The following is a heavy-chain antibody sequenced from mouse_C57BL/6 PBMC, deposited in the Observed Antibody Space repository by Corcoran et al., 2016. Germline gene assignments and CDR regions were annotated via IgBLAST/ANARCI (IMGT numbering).Heavy chain of an antibody. CDR2: INPNNGGT. V-gene: IGHV1-18*01. CDR3: ARGNYYGSSYGLAMYY. J-gene: IGHJ4*01. D-gene: IGHD1-1*01. CDR1: GYTFTDYN. Sequence: EVQLQQSGPELVKPGASVKIPCKASGYTFTDYNMDWVKQSHGKSLEWIGDINPNNGGTIYNQKFKGKATLTVDKSSSPAYMELRSLTSEDTAVYYCARGNYYGSSYGLAMYYWGQGTSVTVSS.